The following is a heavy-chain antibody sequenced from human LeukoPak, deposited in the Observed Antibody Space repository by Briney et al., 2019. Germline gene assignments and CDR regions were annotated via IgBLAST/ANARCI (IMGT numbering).Heavy chain of an antibody. CDR3: ARAYSSSSTPYYYYYMDV. D-gene: IGHD6-6*01. CDR2: ISNNSSYK. Sequence: PGGSLRLSCAASGFAFSSYSMNWVRQAPGKGLEWVSSISNNSSYKYYVDSVKGRFTISRDNAKNSLYLQMNSLRAEDTAVYYCARAYSSSSTPYYYYYMDVWGKGTTVTVSS. V-gene: IGHV3-21*01. J-gene: IGHJ6*03. CDR1: GFAFSSYS.